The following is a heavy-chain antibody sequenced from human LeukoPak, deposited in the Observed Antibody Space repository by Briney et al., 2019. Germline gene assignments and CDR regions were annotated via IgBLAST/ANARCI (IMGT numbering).Heavy chain of an antibody. V-gene: IGHV5-51*01. J-gene: IGHJ3*02. D-gene: IGHD6-6*01. CDR2: IYPGDSDA. Sequence: GESLKISCKGSEYSFTNHWIAWVRQMPGKGLEWMGIIYPGDSDARYSPSFQGQVTISDDKSISTAYLQWSSLKASDTAMDYCARVIAALGAFDIWGQGTMVTVSS. CDR3: ARVIAALGAFDI. CDR1: EYSFTNHW.